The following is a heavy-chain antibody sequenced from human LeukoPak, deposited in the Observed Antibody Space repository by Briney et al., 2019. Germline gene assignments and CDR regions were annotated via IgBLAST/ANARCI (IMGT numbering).Heavy chain of an antibody. CDR2: IYYTGNT. V-gene: IGHV4-39*01. CDR3: ARHVGTPRHFDF. Sequence: SETLSLTCSLSGGSISTANYYWAWIRQPPGKGLDWVGSIYYTGNTYYNPSLKSRVTIFVDTSRKQFSLKLNSVTAADTALYYCARHVGTPRHFDFWGHGTLVTVSS. J-gene: IGHJ4*01. CDR1: GGSISTANYY. D-gene: IGHD3-10*01.